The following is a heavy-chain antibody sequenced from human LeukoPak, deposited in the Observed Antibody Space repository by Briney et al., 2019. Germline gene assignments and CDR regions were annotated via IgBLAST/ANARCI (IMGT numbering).Heavy chain of an antibody. D-gene: IGHD4-23*01. J-gene: IGHJ3*02. CDR3: AKAYGGNLLDAFDI. CDR2: ISGRGGNT. Sequence: GGSLRLSCAASGFTFSTYAMSWVRQAPGKGLEWVSAISGRGGNTYSADSVKGRFTISRDNSKNTLYLQMNSLRAEDTAVYYCAKAYGGNLLDAFDIWGQGTMVTVSS. V-gene: IGHV3-23*01. CDR1: GFTFSTYA.